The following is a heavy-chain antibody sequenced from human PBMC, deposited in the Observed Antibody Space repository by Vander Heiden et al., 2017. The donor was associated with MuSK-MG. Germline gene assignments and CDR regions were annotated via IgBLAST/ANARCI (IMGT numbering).Heavy chain of an antibody. J-gene: IGHJ4*02. V-gene: IGHV3-7*01. CDR2: IKKEGRET. Sequence: EVQLVESGGGLVQPGGSLRLSCAASGFTFRSYWMSWVRQAPGKGLEWVANIKKEGRETDYVDSVKGRFTISRENAKNSMYMKMNSLRSEDTAVDYGARARSTDCWGLGTLVTVSS. CDR3: ARARSTDC. CDR1: GFTFRSYW.